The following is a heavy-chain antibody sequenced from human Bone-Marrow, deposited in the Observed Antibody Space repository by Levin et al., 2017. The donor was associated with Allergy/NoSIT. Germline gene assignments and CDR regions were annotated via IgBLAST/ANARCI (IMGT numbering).Heavy chain of an antibody. D-gene: IGHD4-17*01. Sequence: SETLSLTCTVSGGSVSSGSYYWSWIRQPPGKGLEWIGYIYYSGSTNYNPSLKSRVTISVDTSKNQFSLKLSSVTAADTAVYYCARVLISVTTFYYYYMDVWGKGTTVTVSS. CDR2: IYYSGST. CDR1: GGSVSSGSYY. V-gene: IGHV4-61*01. J-gene: IGHJ6*03. CDR3: ARVLISVTTFYYYYMDV.